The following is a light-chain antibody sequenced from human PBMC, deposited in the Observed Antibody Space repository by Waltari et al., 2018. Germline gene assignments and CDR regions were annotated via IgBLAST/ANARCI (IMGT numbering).Light chain of an antibody. CDR1: NIRFKA. V-gene: IGLV3-21*02. J-gene: IGLJ3*02. Sequence: YVLTQPPSVSVAPGQTARLPCGGDNIRFKAVHWYQQKTGQAPMLLLYDDSVRPSGIPERFACSKSGDTATLTITRVEAGDEADYYCQVWDTDSDHLFGGGTKLTVL. CDR2: DDS. CDR3: QVWDTDSDHL.